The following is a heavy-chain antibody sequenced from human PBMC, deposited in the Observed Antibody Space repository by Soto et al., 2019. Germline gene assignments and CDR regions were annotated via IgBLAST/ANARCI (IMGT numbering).Heavy chain of an antibody. CDR2: ISSNGVGK. CDR3: ARDNLIAAAGTEDYYYYMDV. CDR1: GFTLCGYA. V-gene: IGHV3-64*04. Sequence: GGSLRLSCSASGFTLCGYAMDWVRQAPGKGLEYVSGISSNGVGKYYVDSVKGRFTISRDNAKNSLYLQMNSLRAEDTAVYYCARDNLIAAAGTEDYYYYMDVWGKGTTVTVSS. D-gene: IGHD6-13*01. J-gene: IGHJ6*03.